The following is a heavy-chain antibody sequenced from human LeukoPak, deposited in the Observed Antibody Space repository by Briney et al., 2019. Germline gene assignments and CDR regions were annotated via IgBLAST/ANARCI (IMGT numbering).Heavy chain of an antibody. J-gene: IGHJ4*02. Sequence: GGSLRLSSAASGFTFSSYAMSWVRQAPGKGREWVSAISGSGGSTYYADSVKGRFTISRDNSKNTLYLQMNSLRAEDTAVYYCAKDRSVGISSYWGQGTLVTVSS. D-gene: IGHD6-6*01. V-gene: IGHV3-23*01. CDR2: ISGSGGST. CDR3: AKDRSVGISSY. CDR1: GFTFSSYA.